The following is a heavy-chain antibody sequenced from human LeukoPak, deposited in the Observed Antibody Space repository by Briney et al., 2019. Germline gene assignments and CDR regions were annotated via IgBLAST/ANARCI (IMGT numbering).Heavy chain of an antibody. CDR1: GGSFSHYY. D-gene: IGHD5-12*01. Sequence: PGGTLRLSCITSGGSFSHYYMRWIRQAPGKGLEWIAYMSGSGFTVDYADSVKARFTISRDNGKKSVFLQMDSLRLDDTAVYYCARAGGSGYDDYWGQGTLVTVSS. V-gene: IGHV3-11*04. J-gene: IGHJ4*02. CDR2: MSGSGFTV. CDR3: ARAGGSGYDDY.